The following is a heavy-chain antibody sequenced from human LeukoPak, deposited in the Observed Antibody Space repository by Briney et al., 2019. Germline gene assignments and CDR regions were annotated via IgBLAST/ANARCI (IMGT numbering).Heavy chain of an antibody. CDR3: ARDSGRFDVFDI. D-gene: IGHD3-10*01. J-gene: IGHJ3*02. CDR2: ISAYNGNT. CDR1: GYTFTNYG. Sequence: ASVKVSCKASGYTFTNYGITWVRQAPGQGLEWMGWISAYNGNTNYAQKFQGRVTMTTDTSTSTAYMELRSLRPDDTAVYYCARDSGRFDVFDIWGQGTMVTVSS. V-gene: IGHV1-18*01.